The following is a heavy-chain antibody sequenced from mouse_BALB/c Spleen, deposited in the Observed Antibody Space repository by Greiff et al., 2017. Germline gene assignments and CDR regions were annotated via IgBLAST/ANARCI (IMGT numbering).Heavy chain of an antibody. Sequence: VKLQESGAELARPGASVKLSCKASGYTFTSYWMQWVKQRPGQGLEWIGAIYPGDGDTRYTQKFKGKATLTADKSSSTAYMQLSSLASEDSAVYYCAREGTVVDYWGQGTTLTVSS. CDR2: IYPGDGDT. J-gene: IGHJ2*01. CDR3: AREGTVVDY. CDR1: GYTFTSYW. D-gene: IGHD1-1*01. V-gene: IGHV1-87*01.